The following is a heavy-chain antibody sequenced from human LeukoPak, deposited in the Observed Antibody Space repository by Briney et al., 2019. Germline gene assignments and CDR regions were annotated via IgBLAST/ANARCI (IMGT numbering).Heavy chain of an antibody. D-gene: IGHD1-26*01. V-gene: IGHV1-69*05. CDR2: IIPIFGTA. CDR3: ARDGAQWELYAFDI. Sequence: SVKVSCKASGGTFSSYAISWVRQAPGQGLEWMGRIIPIFGTANYAQKFQGRVTITTEESTRTAYMELSSLRSEDTAVYYCARDGAQWELYAFDIWGQGTMVTVSS. J-gene: IGHJ3*02. CDR1: GGTFSSYA.